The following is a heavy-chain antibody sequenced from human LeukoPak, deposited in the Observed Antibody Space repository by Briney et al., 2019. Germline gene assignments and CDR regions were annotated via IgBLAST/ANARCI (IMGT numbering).Heavy chain of an antibody. CDR3: AREGVAVAGTGFDY. V-gene: IGHV3-21*01. CDR2: ISSSSSYI. D-gene: IGHD6-19*01. Sequence: GGSLRLSCAASGFTFSSYSMNWVRQAPGKGLEWVSSISSSSSYIYYADSVKGRFTISRDNAKNSLYLQMNSLRAEDTAVYYCAREGVAVAGTGFDYWGQGTLATVSS. CDR1: GFTFSSYS. J-gene: IGHJ4*02.